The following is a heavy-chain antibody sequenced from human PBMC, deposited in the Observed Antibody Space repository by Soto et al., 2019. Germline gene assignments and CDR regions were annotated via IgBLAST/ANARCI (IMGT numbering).Heavy chain of an antibody. V-gene: IGHV4-59*08. CDR2: IYYSGGT. J-gene: IGHJ4*02. D-gene: IGHD3-22*01. CDR3: ALRSMAVVPEY. Sequence: SLTCTVSAGSISSYYWSWIRQPPGKGLEWIGYIYYSGGTNYNPSLKSRVTISVDTSKNQFSLKLSSVTAADTAVYYCALRSMAVVPEYWGQGTLVTVSS. CDR1: AGSISSYY.